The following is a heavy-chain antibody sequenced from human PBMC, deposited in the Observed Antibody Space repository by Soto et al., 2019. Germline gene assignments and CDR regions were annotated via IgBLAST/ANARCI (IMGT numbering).Heavy chain of an antibody. Sequence: SETLSLTCAVYGGSFSGYSWTWIRQPPGKGRGWIGDVNHSGSNNYDASRKSRVTISADKSKNQFSLKLISVTAADTAVYYCARGTCFTGLLQQDAPDKNYLDYWSQGTLVTVS. CDR1: GGSFSGYS. CDR3: ARGTCFTGLLQQDAPDKNYLDY. V-gene: IGHV4-34*01. D-gene: IGHD6-13*01. CDR2: VNHSGSN. J-gene: IGHJ4*02.